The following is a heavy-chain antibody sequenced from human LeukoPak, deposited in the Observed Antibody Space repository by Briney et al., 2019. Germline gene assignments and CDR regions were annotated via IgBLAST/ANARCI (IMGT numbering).Heavy chain of an antibody. CDR2: INQDGSDK. Sequence: GGSLRLSCAASGFTFSSYWMTWVRQAPGKGLEWVANINQDGSDKYYVDSVKGRFSISRDNAKNSLYLQMNSLRAEDTALYYCARQYSSSSPPGDYWGQGTLVTVSS. V-gene: IGHV3-7*01. CDR1: GFTFSSYW. CDR3: ARQYSSSSPPGDY. D-gene: IGHD6-13*01. J-gene: IGHJ4*02.